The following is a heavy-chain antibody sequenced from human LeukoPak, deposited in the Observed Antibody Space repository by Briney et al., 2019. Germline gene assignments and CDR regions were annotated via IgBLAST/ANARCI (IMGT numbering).Heavy chain of an antibody. J-gene: IGHJ3*02. Sequence: GGSLRLSCAASGFIFSNYALMWLRQSPGKGLGWVSAIRGSGGGTFYADSVKGRFTISGDNSKNTLYLQMNGLRAEDTAVYYCARDPNGDYIGAFDMWGRGTLVTVSS. D-gene: IGHD4-17*01. CDR3: ARDPNGDYIGAFDM. CDR2: IRGSGGGT. CDR1: GFIFSNYA. V-gene: IGHV3-23*01.